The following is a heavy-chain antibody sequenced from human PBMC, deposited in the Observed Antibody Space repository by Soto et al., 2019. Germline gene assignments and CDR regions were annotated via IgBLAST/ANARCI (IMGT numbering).Heavy chain of an antibody. CDR3: ARDGDGSIDY. CDR1: GFTFSSYG. D-gene: IGHD3-10*01. J-gene: IGHJ4*02. Sequence: QVQLVESGGGVVQPGRSLRLSCAASGFTFSSYGMHWVRQAPGKGLEWVAVIWYDGSNKYYADSVKGRFTISRDNSKNALYLQMNSLRVEDTAVFYCARDGDGSIDYWGQGTLVTVS. CDR2: IWYDGSNK. V-gene: IGHV3-33*01.